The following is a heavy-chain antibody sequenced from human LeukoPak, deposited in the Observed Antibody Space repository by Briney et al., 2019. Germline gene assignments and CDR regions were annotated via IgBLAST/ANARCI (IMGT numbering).Heavy chain of an antibody. Sequence: SETLSLTCTVSGGSISSYYWSWIRQPPGKGLEWIGYIYYSGSTNYNPSLKSRVTISVDTSKNQFSLKLSSETAADTAVYYCARDYSSGWYPWFDPWGQGTLVTVSS. CDR3: ARDYSSGWYPWFDP. D-gene: IGHD6-19*01. CDR2: IYYSGST. V-gene: IGHV4-59*01. J-gene: IGHJ5*02. CDR1: GGSISSYY.